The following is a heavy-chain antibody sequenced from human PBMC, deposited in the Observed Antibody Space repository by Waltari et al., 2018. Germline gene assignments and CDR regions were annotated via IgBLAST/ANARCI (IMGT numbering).Heavy chain of an antibody. CDR1: GGTFSSYA. J-gene: IGHJ2*01. CDR3: ARGLIAVAGYMDWYYDR. CDR2: IIPSFGKA. D-gene: IGHD6-19*01. Sequence: QVQLVQSGAEVKKPGSSVKVSCKASGGTFSSYAISWVRQAPGHGLEWMGGIIPSFGKAKYEQKLQGRVTITADESTSTAYMELSRLRSEDTAVEYCARGLIAVAGYMDWYYDRWGRGTLVTVSS. V-gene: IGHV1-69*13.